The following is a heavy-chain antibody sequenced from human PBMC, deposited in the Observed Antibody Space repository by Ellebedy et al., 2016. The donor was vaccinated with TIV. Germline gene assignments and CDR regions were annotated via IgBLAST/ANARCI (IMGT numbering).Heavy chain of an antibody. D-gene: IGHD5-18*01. Sequence: AASVKVSCKASGYTFTNYGLSWVRQAPGQRLEWMGWINPFNGNTTYSHEFQGRVTITRDTSATTVYMELNSLRSEDTAMFYCVVDTSMVPYFDYWGQGTLVTVSS. CDR3: VVDTSMVPYFDY. CDR2: INPFNGNT. J-gene: IGHJ4*02. V-gene: IGHV1-3*03. CDR1: GYTFTNYG.